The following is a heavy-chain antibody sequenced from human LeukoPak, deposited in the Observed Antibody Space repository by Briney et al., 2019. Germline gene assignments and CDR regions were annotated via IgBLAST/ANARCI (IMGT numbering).Heavy chain of an antibody. Sequence: SETLSLTCTVSGGSISSGDYYWSWIRQPPGKGLEWIGYIYYSGSTYYNPSLKSRVTISVDTSKNQFSLKLSSVTAADTAVYYCAREIGSGWYLGAFDIWGQGAMVTVSS. CDR3: AREIGSGWYLGAFDI. J-gene: IGHJ3*02. V-gene: IGHV4-30-4*02. CDR1: GGSISSGDYY. CDR2: IYYSGST. D-gene: IGHD6-19*01.